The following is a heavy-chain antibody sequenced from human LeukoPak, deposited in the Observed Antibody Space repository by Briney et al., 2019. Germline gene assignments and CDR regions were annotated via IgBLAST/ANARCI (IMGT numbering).Heavy chain of an antibody. D-gene: IGHD2-21*02. CDR2: ISSSGVTI. CDR3: VRDQVAGTEH. Sequence: GGSLRLSCAASGFIFSDYYMSWIRQAPGKGLEWVSYISSSGVTIYYADSAKGRFTISRDNSKNTLYLKMDSLRAEDTAVYYCVRDQVAGTEHWGQGTLVSVSS. V-gene: IGHV3-11*01. J-gene: IGHJ4*02. CDR1: GFIFSDYY.